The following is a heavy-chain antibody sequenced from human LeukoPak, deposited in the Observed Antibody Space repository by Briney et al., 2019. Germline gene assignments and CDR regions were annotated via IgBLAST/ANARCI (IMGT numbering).Heavy chain of an antibody. CDR3: ARDLTYCSSTSCDRYFDY. J-gene: IGHJ4*02. Sequence: SETLSLTCTVSGGSISSYYWSWNRQPAGKGLEWIGRIYTSGSTNYNPSLKSRVTMSVDTSKNQFSLKLSSVTAADTAMYYCARDLTYCSSTSCDRYFDYWGQGTLVTVSS. CDR2: IYTSGST. V-gene: IGHV4-4*07. CDR1: GGSISSYY. D-gene: IGHD2-2*01.